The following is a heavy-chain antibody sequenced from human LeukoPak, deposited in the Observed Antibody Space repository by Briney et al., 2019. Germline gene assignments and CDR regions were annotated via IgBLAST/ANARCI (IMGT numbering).Heavy chain of an antibody. V-gene: IGHV3-30*18. CDR3: AKDMYYRGSGSYFNVDY. CDR1: GFTFSNSA. Sequence: GRSLRLSCAASGFTFSNSAMNWVRQAPGKGLEWVAVISYDGNNKYYSDSAKGRFTISRDNSKNTLYLQMNSLRAEDTAVYYCAKDMYYRGSGSYFNVDYWGQGTLVTVSS. D-gene: IGHD3-10*01. CDR2: ISYDGNNK. J-gene: IGHJ4*02.